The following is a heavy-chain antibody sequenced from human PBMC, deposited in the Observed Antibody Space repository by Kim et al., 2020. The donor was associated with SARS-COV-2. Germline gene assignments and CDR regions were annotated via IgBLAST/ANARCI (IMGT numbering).Heavy chain of an antibody. D-gene: IGHD6-13*01. CDR3: ARVGGIAAAGEYYYYYGMDV. CDR1: GYTFTSYA. Sequence: ASVKVSCKASGYTFTSYAMHWVRQAPGQRLEWMGWINAGNGNTKYSQKFQGRVTITRDTSASTAYMELSSLRSEDTAVYYCARVGGIAAAGEYYYYYGMDVWGQGTTVTVSS. J-gene: IGHJ6*02. V-gene: IGHV1-3*01. CDR2: INAGNGNT.